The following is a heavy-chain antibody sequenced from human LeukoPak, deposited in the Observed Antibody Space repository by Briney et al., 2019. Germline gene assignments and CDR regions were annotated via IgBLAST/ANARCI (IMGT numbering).Heavy chain of an antibody. CDR1: GGSISSYY. CDR2: IYTSGST. J-gene: IGHJ4*02. CDR3: ARAVAGTANFEY. Sequence: PSETLSLTCTVSGGSISSYYWTWIRQPPGKGLEWIGRIYTSGSTSYNPSLKSRVTISIDTSKNQFSLKLSSVTAADTAVYYCARAVAGTANFEYWGQGTLVTVSS. V-gene: IGHV4-4*07. D-gene: IGHD6-19*01.